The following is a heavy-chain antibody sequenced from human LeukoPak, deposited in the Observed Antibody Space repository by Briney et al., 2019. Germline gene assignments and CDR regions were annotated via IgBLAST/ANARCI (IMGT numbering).Heavy chain of an antibody. J-gene: IGHJ4*02. Sequence: PGGSLRLSCAASGFTFSSFGMHWVRQAPGKGLEWVAFIRYDGSNKYYADSVKGRFTSSRDNSKNTLYLQMNSLRAEDTAVYYCAKGGYYGSGSYLLYWGQGALVTVSS. CDR3: AKGGYYGSGSYLLY. CDR1: GFTFSSFG. D-gene: IGHD3-10*01. V-gene: IGHV3-30*02. CDR2: IRYDGSNK.